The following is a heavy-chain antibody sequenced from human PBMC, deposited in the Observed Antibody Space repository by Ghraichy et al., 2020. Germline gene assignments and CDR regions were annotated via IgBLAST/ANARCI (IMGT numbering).Heavy chain of an antibody. D-gene: IGHD4-23*01. CDR3: ARGSRVVRFYYYDGMDV. Sequence: LSLTCVGSGFSFSGYGMNWVRQSPGKGLEWVSYITSSSRTKSYADSVKGRFTISRDNAQNSLYLQMNSLRDEDTAVYYCARGSRVVRFYYYDGMDVWGQGTTVTVSS. J-gene: IGHJ6*02. V-gene: IGHV3-48*02. CDR1: GFSFSGYG. CDR2: ITSSSRTK.